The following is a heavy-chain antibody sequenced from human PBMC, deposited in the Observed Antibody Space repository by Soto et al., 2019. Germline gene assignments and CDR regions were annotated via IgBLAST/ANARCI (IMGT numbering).Heavy chain of an antibody. J-gene: IGHJ4*02. V-gene: IGHV3-53*04. CDR2: IYSGGST. Sequence: GGSLRLSCAASGFTVSSNYMSWVRQAPGKGLEWVSVIYSGGSTYYADSVKGRFTISRFNSKNTLYLQMNSLRAEDTAVYYCARVQFGELRIDYWGQGTLVTVSS. CDR3: ARVQFGELRIDY. CDR1: GFTVSSNY. D-gene: IGHD3-10*01.